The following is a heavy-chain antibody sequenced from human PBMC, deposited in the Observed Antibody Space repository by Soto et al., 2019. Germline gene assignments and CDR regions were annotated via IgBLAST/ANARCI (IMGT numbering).Heavy chain of an antibody. CDR1: GYSFTSYL. Sequence: HXESLKISCKGSGYSFTSYLIIWVRQMPGKGLDWMGSIDPSDSYTNDSPSFQGHVTISADKSISTAYLQWSSLKASDTAMYYCARQEYCSGGSCYSMFEGYYYYYGMDVWAQATTVTVSS. V-gene: IGHV5-10-1*01. J-gene: IGHJ6*02. CDR3: ARQEYCSGGSCYSMFEGYYYYYGMDV. CDR2: IDPSDSYT. D-gene: IGHD2-15*01.